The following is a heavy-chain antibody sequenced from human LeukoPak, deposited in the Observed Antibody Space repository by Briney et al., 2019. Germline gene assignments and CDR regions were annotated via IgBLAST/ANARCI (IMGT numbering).Heavy chain of an antibody. CDR2: INSGGSVI. CDR3: VSTYGGLLDY. J-gene: IGHJ4*02. CDR1: GFTFNSYA. V-gene: IGHV3-48*03. D-gene: IGHD3-16*01. Sequence: GGSLRLSCEASGFTFNSYAMNWVRQAPGKGLEWISYINSGGSVIYYADSVKGRFTTSRNNAKKSLYLQMNTVGVEDTDFYSCVSTYGGLLDYWGQGNLVTVSS.